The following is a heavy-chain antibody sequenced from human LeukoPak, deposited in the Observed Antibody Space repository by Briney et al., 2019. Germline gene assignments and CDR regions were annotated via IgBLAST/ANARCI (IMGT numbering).Heavy chain of an antibody. D-gene: IGHD3-10*01. CDR2: ISGYDGNA. Sequence: AAVKVSCKPSGYTFSSNGTSWVRQAPGQGLEWMGWISGYDGNAKYAQKLQGRVTMTTDTSTSTAYMELRSLRCDDTAVYYCARGLLWFGELLNFDYWGQGTLVTVSS. J-gene: IGHJ4*02. CDR1: GYTFSSNG. CDR3: ARGLLWFGELLNFDY. V-gene: IGHV1-18*01.